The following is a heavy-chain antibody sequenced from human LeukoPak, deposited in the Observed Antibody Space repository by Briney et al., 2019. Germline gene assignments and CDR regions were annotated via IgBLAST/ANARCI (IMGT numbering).Heavy chain of an antibody. V-gene: IGHV3-23*01. J-gene: IGHJ4*02. D-gene: IGHD2-21*02. CDR3: VVTAIRGYYFDY. CDR2: ISGSGGST. CDR1: GFTFSSYA. Sequence: GGSLRLSCAASGFTFSSYAMSWVRQAPGKGLEWVSAISGSGGSTYYADSVKGRFTISRDNSKNTPYLQMNSLRAEDTAVYYCVVTAIRGYYFDYWGQGTLVTVSS.